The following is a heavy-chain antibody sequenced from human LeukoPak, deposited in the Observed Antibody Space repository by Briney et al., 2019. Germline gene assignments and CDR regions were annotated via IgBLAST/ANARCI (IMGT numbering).Heavy chain of an antibody. CDR3: ARREAVAGTYFDP. Sequence: SETLSLTCTVFGGSISLYYWTWIRQPPGKGLEWIGTIYYSGYTNYNPSLKSRVTISEDTSKNQFSLKLNSVTAADTAVYYCARREAVAGTYFDPWGLGTLVTVSS. CDR2: IYYSGYT. D-gene: IGHD6-19*01. J-gene: IGHJ5*02. CDR1: GGSISLYY. V-gene: IGHV4-59*08.